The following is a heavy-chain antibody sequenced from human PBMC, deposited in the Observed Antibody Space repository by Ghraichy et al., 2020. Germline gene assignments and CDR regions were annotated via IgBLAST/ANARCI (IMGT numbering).Heavy chain of an antibody. D-gene: IGHD2-2*01. CDR2: ISGGGGDT. CDR3: ASGGYCSSGSCYGGMDV. J-gene: IGHJ6*02. Sequence: GGPLRLSCVGSGFTFRSYAISWVRQAPGKGLEWVSAISGGGGDTFYADSVKGRFTISRDNSKNMVYLQMDRLRVEDTAVYYCASGGYCSSGSCYGGMDVWGQGTTVTVSS. V-gene: IGHV3-23*01. CDR1: GFTFRSYA.